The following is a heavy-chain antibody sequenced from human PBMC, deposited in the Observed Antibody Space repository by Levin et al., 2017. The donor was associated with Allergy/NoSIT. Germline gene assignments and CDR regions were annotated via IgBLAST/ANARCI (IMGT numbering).Heavy chain of an antibody. D-gene: IGHD3-10*01. CDR3: ARAEVGSEH. CDR1: GGSISSGSYY. J-gene: IGHJ4*02. CDR2: IYSGGSA. Sequence: SQTLSLTCKVSGGSISSGSYYWSWIRQPAAKGLEWIGRIYSGGSANYNPSLKSRVTISVDTSKNQFSLKLSSVTAADTAVYYCARAEVGSEHWGQGTLVTVSS. V-gene: IGHV4-61*02.